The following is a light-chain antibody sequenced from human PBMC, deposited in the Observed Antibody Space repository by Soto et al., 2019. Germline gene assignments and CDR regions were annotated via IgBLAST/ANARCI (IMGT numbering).Light chain of an antibody. CDR3: TSYAGSNIWV. CDR1: SSDVGAYNY. J-gene: IGLJ3*02. CDR2: DVN. V-gene: IGLV2-8*01. Sequence: QSVLTQPPSASGSPGQSVTISCTGTSSDVGAYNYVSWYQQYPGKAPKLMIYDVNKRPSGVPDRFSGSKSGKTASLTVSGRQPEEEADDHCTSYAGSNIWVFGGGTKLTVL.